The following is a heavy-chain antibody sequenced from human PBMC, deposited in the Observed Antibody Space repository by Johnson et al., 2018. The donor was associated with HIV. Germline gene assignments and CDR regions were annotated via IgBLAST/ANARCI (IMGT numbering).Heavy chain of an antibody. CDR2: ISYDGSYK. CDR3: ARGGSDAFDI. D-gene: IGHD3-16*01. J-gene: IGHJ3*02. CDR1: GFTFSNYA. Sequence: QVHLVESGGGVVQPGRSLRLSCAASGFTFSNYAMHWVRQAPGKGLEWVAVISYDGSYKYYADSVKGRFTISRDNAKNSLSLQINSLRADDTAVYYCARGGSDAFDIWGQGTMVTVSS. V-gene: IGHV3-30*07.